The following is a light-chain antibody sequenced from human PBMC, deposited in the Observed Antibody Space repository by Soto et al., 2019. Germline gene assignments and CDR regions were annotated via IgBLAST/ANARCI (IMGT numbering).Light chain of an antibody. CDR2: DAS. Sequence: EIVLTQSPATLSLSPGERATLSCRASQSVSSNLAWYRQKPGQAPRLLIYDASHRATGIPARFSGSGSGTDVTLTISSLEPEDFAVYYCQQRRNWPITFGQGTRLEIK. J-gene: IGKJ5*01. CDR1: QSVSSN. V-gene: IGKV3-11*01. CDR3: QQRRNWPIT.